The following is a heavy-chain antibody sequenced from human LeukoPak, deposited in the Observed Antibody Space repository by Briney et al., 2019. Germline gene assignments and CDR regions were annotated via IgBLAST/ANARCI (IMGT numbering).Heavy chain of an antibody. CDR3: ARGVAISSSGRYDTFDY. J-gene: IGHJ4*02. CDR1: GFTFSNSA. V-gene: IGHV3-64*02. CDR2: ISTNGDRT. Sequence: GGSLRLSCAASGFTFSNSAMYWVRQAPGKGLEFVSVISTNGDRTYYADSVKGRFTISRDNSKNTLYLQMGSLRADDMAVYYCARGVAISSSGRYDTFDYWGQGALVTISS. D-gene: IGHD6-19*01.